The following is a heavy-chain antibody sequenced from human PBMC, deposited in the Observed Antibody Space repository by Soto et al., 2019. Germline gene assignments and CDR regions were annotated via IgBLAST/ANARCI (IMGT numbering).Heavy chain of an antibody. V-gene: IGHV3-9*01. CDR3: AKDIGYVGLGY. CDR2: ISWNSGSI. J-gene: IGHJ4*02. CDR1: GFTFDDYA. D-gene: IGHD5-12*01. Sequence: GGSLRLSCAASGFTFDDYAMHWVRQAPGKGLEWVSGISWNSGSIGYADSVKGRFTISRDNAKNSLYLQMNSLRAEDTALYYCAKDIGYVGLGYWGQGTLVTVSS.